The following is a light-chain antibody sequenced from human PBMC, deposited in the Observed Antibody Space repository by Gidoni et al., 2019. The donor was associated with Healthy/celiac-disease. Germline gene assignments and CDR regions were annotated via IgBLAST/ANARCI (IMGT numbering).Light chain of an antibody. J-gene: IGKJ4*01. CDR1: QSLLDSDDGNTY. CDR3: MQRIEFPLT. V-gene: IGKV2-40*01. Sequence: DIVMTQTPLSLPVTPGEPAYISCRSSQSLLDSDDGNTYLDWYLQKPGQSPQLLIYTLSYLASGVPDSFSGSGSVTDFTLKISRVESEDVGVYYCMQRIEFPLTFGGVTKVEIK. CDR2: TLS.